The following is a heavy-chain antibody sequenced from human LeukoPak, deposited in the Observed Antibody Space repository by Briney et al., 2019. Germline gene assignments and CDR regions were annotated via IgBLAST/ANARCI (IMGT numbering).Heavy chain of an antibody. D-gene: IGHD3-10*01. CDR3: ARGAGDIWFGELFPFDY. Sequence: GGSLRLSCAASGFTVSSNYMSWVRQAPGKGLEWVSVIYSGGSTYYADSVKGRFTISRDNSKNTLYLQMNSLRAEDTAVYYCARGAGDIWFGELFPFDYWGQGTLVTVSS. V-gene: IGHV3-66*01. CDR1: GFTVSSNY. J-gene: IGHJ4*02. CDR2: IYSGGST.